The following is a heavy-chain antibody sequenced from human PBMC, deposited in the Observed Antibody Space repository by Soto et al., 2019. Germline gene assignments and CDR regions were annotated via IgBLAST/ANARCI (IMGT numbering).Heavy chain of an antibody. V-gene: IGHV3-21*01. CDR1: GFTFSTYN. J-gene: IGHJ6*02. CDR3: TRDWDIVVVPDAIPYGMDF. Sequence: GGSLRLSCAASGFTFSTYNMNWVRQAPGKGLEWVSTISSSGTYIYYADSFKGRFTISRDNAKNSLYLQMNSLRAEDTAVYYCTRDWDIVVVPDAIPYGMDFWGQGTTVTISS. CDR2: ISSSGTYI. D-gene: IGHD2-2*01.